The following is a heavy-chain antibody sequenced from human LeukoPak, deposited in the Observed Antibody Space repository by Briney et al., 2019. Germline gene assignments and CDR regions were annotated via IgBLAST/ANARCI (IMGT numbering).Heavy chain of an antibody. CDR3: AKDGPNVDIVATIDYFDY. J-gene: IGHJ4*02. CDR2: ISGSGGST. CDR1: GFTFSSYG. Sequence: PGGSLRLSCAASGFTFSSYGMSWVRQAPGKGLEWVSAISGSGGSTYYADSVKGRFTISRDNSKNTLYLQMNSLRAEDTAVYYCAKDGPNVDIVATIDYFDYWGQGTLVTVSS. V-gene: IGHV3-23*01. D-gene: IGHD5-12*01.